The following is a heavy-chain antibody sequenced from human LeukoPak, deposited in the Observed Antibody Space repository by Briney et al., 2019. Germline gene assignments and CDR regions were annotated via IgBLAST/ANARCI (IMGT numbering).Heavy chain of an antibody. J-gene: IGHJ5*02. CDR3: ARGSGSYRSNWFDP. CDR1: GFTVSSNY. Sequence: PGGSLRLSCAASGFTVSSNYMSWVRQAPGKGLEWASVIYSGGSTYYADSVKGRFTISRDNSKNTLYLQMNSLRAEDTAVYYCARGSGSYRSNWFDPWGQGTLVTVSS. CDR2: IYSGGST. V-gene: IGHV3-66*01. D-gene: IGHD1-26*01.